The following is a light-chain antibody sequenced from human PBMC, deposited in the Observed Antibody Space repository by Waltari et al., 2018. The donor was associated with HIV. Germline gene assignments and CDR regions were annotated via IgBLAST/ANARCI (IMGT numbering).Light chain of an antibody. J-gene: IGLJ1*01. CDR1: SSNIEKDN. CDR2: KDT. V-gene: IGLV1-47*01. Sequence: QPVLTQPPSASGTPGQRVTIACSGSSSNIEKDNFYWYQQFPGAAPKLLIYKDTQRPSGVSDRFTGSKSGTSASLAIGGLRSEDEADYYCVGWDSRLRGYVFGTGTKVTVL. CDR3: VGWDSRLRGYV.